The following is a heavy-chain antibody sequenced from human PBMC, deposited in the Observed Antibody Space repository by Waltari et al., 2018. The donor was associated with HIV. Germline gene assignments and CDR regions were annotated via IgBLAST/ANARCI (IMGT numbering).Heavy chain of an antibody. CDR2: FSGSASST. D-gene: IGHD4-4*01. CDR1: GFTFRRYA. CDR3: AKEVTPYYFDN. V-gene: IGHV3-23*01. Sequence: EVQVLESGGGLVQPGGSLRLSCAASGFTFRRYAVSWVRQAPGKGLEWVSSFSGSASSTYYADSVKGRFTISSDNSKNTLYLQMNSLRAEDTAVYYCAKEVTPYYFDNWGQGTLVTVSS. J-gene: IGHJ4*02.